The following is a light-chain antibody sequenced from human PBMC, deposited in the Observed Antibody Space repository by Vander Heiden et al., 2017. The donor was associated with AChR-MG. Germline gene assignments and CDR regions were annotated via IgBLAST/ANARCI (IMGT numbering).Light chain of an antibody. Sequence: DIVMTQSPLSLTVTPGEPASISCRSSQSLLHSNGYTYLDWYLQKPGQSPQLLIYLGSNRASGVPDRFSGSGSGTDFTLKISRVEAEDVGVYYCMQALQSRATFGPGTKVEIK. J-gene: IGKJ3*01. CDR2: LGS. CDR1: QSLLHSNGYTY. V-gene: IGKV2-28*01. CDR3: MQALQSRAT.